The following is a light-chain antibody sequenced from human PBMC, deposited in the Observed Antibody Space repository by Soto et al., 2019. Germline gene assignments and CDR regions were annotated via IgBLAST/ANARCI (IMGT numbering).Light chain of an antibody. CDR2: GAS. J-gene: IGKJ1*01. CDR3: QQYSTSPGT. Sequence: EIVFTQAPDTLSFSPGERSTLSCRASQSIDSTHLVWYQQKHGQGPSXXIFGASSRATGIPDRFSGSGSGTDLTITIRGLQPEDFEVYYCQQYSTSPGTFGQGTKVDIK. V-gene: IGKV3-20*01. CDR1: QSIDSTH.